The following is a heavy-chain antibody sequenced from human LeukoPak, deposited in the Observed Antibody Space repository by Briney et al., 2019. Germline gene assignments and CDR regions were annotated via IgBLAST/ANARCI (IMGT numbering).Heavy chain of an antibody. Sequence: SETLSLTCAVYSGSFSGYYWSWIRQPPGKGLEWIGEINDSGSVNCNPSLKNRVTLSVDTSKNQFSLRLSSVAAADTAVYYCARRLVDSGAGQVSDDWGQGTLVTVSS. CDR2: INDSGSV. J-gene: IGHJ4*02. CDR3: ARRLVDSGAGQVSDD. CDR1: SGSFSGYY. V-gene: IGHV4-34*01. D-gene: IGHD2-15*01.